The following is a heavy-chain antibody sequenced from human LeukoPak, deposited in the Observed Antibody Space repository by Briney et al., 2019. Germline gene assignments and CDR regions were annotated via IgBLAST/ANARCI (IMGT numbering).Heavy chain of an antibody. CDR1: GGSFSCYY. CDR3: ARARGDGYNFDY. Sequence: PSETLSLTCAAYGGSFSCYYCSWIRQPPGKRLEWIGEINHSGSTNYNPSLKSRVTISVDTSKNQFSLKLSSVTAADTAVYYCARARGDGYNFDYWGQGTLVTVSS. V-gene: IGHV4-34*01. D-gene: IGHD5-24*01. J-gene: IGHJ4*02. CDR2: INHSGST.